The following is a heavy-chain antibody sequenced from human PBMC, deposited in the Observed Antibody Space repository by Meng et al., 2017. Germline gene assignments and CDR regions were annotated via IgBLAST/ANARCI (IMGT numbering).Heavy chain of an antibody. V-gene: IGHV3-7*01. J-gene: IGHJ4*02. CDR1: GFTFSNYL. Sequence: GESLKISCVASGFTFSNYLMNWVRQAPGKGLEWVANIKEDGSEKHYVDSVKGRFTISRDNAKNSLYLQLDSLRAEDTAVYYCARVRASLGPTTADYWGQGTLVTVSS. CDR3: ARVRASLGPTTADY. D-gene: IGHD2/OR15-2a*01. CDR2: IKEDGSEK.